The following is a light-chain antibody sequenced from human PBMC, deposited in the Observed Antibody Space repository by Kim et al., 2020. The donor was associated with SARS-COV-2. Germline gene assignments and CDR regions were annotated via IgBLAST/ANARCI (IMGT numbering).Light chain of an antibody. CDR2: GAS. J-gene: IGKJ4*01. Sequence: SPEEGATLSCRASQSVSRDCLAWYQQKPGQTPRLFIYGASNRATGISDRFSGSGSGTDFTLTISRLEPEDSAVYYCQQYGSSPLTFGGGTKVDIK. CDR1: QSVSRDC. CDR3: QQYGSSPLT. V-gene: IGKV3-20*01.